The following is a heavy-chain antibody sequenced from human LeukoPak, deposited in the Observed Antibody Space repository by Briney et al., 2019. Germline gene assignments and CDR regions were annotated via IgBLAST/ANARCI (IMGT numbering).Heavy chain of an antibody. CDR3: ARGRQQLARRFDY. D-gene: IGHD6-13*01. J-gene: IGHJ4*02. CDR1: GGSISSSSYY. CDR2: IYYSGST. V-gene: IGHV4-39*07. Sequence: SETLSLTCTVSGGSISSSSYYWGWIRQPPGKGLEWIGSIYYSGSTYYNPSLKSRVTISVDTSKNQFSLKLSSVTAADTAVYYCARGRQQLARRFDYWGQGTLVTVSS.